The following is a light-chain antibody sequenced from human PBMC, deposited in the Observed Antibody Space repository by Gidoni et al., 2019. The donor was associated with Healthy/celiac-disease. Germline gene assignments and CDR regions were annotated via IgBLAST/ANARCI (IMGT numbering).Light chain of an antibody. V-gene: IGKV3-15*01. CDR3: QQYNNWPLYT. J-gene: IGKJ2*01. CDR1: QSVSSN. CDR2: GAS. Sequence: EIVMTQSPATLSVSPGERATISCRASQSVSSNLAWYQQKPGQAPRLLTYGASTRATGIPARFSGSGSGTESTLTISSLQSEDFAVYYCQQYNNWPLYTFGQGTKLEIK.